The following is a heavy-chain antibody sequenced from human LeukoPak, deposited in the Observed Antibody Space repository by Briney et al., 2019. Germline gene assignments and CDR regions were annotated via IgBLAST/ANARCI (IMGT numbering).Heavy chain of an antibody. J-gene: IGHJ4*02. V-gene: IGHV3-9*01. CDR3: AKVGGSYYGGYFDY. CDR2: ISWNSGSI. D-gene: IGHD1-26*01. Sequence: GRSLRLSCAASGFTFDDYAMHWVRQAPGKGLEWVSGISWNSGSIGYADSVKGRFTISRDNAKNSLYLQMNSLRAEDTALYYCAKVGGSYYGGYFDYWGQGTLVTVSS. CDR1: GFTFDDYA.